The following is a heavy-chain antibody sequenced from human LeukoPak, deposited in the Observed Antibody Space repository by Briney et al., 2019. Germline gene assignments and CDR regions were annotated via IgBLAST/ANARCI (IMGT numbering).Heavy chain of an antibody. CDR3: ARVLGKSMVRGYGY. J-gene: IGHJ4*02. D-gene: IGHD3-10*01. CDR1: GYTFTSYG. Sequence: GASVKVSCKASGYTFTSYGISWVRQAPGQGLEWMGWISAYNGNTNYAQKLQGRVTMTTDTSTSTAYMELSRLRSDDTAVYYCARVLGKSMVRGYGYWGQGTLVTVSS. V-gene: IGHV1-18*01. CDR2: ISAYNGNT.